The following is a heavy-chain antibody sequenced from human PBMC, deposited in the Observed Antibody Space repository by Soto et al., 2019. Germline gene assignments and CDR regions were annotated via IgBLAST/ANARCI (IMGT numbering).Heavy chain of an antibody. V-gene: IGHV4-59*01. D-gene: IGHD6-25*01. CDR2: IYYDGST. Sequence: SETLSLTCTVSGDSIRTYYWSWIRQPSGKGLEWIGYIYYDGSTSYNPSLRSRVTISVDTSKNQFSLILSSVTSADTAVYYCARDQLSSGLYVWFDPWGQGTLVTVS. J-gene: IGHJ5*02. CDR3: ARDQLSSGLYVWFDP. CDR1: GDSIRTYY.